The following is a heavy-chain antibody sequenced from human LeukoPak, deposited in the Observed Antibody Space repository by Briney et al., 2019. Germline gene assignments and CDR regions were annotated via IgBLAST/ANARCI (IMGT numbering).Heavy chain of an antibody. CDR1: GFTFSTYW. Sequence: PGGSLRLSCAASGFTFSTYWMSWVRQAPGKGLEWVANIKQDGSENYYVDSVKGRFTISRDNAKNSLYLQMNSLRAEDTAVYYCARDIAVAGMEYFDYWGQGTLVTVSS. V-gene: IGHV3-7*01. CDR3: ARDIAVAGMEYFDY. CDR2: IKQDGSEN. D-gene: IGHD6-19*01. J-gene: IGHJ4*02.